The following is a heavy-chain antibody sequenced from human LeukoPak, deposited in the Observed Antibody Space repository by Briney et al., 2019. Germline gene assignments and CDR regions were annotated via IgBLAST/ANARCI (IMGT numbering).Heavy chain of an antibody. Sequence: PGGSLRLSCAASGFTFSSYAMHWVRQAPGKGLEWVAFIRYDGSNKYYADSVKGRFTISRDNSKDTLYLQMNSLRAEDTAVYYCAKDSSGRRTLQDYWGQGTLVTVSS. CDR3: AKDSSGRRTLQDY. CDR1: GFTFSSYA. V-gene: IGHV3-30*02. J-gene: IGHJ4*02. CDR2: IRYDGSNK. D-gene: IGHD6-19*01.